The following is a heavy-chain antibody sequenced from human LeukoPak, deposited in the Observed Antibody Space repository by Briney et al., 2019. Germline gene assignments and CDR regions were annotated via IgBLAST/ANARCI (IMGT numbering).Heavy chain of an antibody. J-gene: IGHJ3*02. D-gene: IGHD2-15*01. V-gene: IGHV3-74*01. CDR3: ARKAIYGSAAFDI. CDR1: GFTFRSYL. Sequence: PGGSLRLSCAASGFTFRSYLMQWVRQVPGKRLLSVSRINIDGSTTNYADSVRGRYTISTDNATNTLSLQKNRLRAEDTAVYNCARKAIYGSAAFDIGGQGTMVTVSS. CDR2: INIDGSTT.